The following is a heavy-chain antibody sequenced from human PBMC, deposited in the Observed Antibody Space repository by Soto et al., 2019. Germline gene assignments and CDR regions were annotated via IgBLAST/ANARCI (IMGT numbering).Heavy chain of an antibody. CDR1: GFTFSSYS. J-gene: IGHJ5*02. D-gene: IGHD3-10*01. V-gene: IGHV3-21*01. CDR3: ARSESLYFGSGSSNWFDP. Sequence: PGGSLRLSCAASGFTFSSYSINWVRQAPGKGLEWVSSISTSTSYVYYADSLKGRFTISGDNAKNSMYLQMNSLRAEDTAVYYCARSESLYFGSGSSNWFDPWGQGTLVTVSS. CDR2: ISTSTSYV.